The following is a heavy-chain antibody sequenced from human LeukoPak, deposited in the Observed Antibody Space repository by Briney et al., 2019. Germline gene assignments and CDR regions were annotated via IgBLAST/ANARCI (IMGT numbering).Heavy chain of an antibody. J-gene: IGHJ5*02. CDR1: GFTFSSYA. CDR3: AKSKARSYYDFWSGYNWFDP. Sequence: PGGSLRLSCAASGFTFSSYAMSWVRQAPGKGLEWVSAISGSGGSTYYADSVKGRFTISRDNSKNTLYLQMNSLRAEDTAVYYCAKSKARSYYDFWSGYNWFDPWGQGTLVTVSS. V-gene: IGHV3-23*01. D-gene: IGHD3-3*01. CDR2: ISGSGGST.